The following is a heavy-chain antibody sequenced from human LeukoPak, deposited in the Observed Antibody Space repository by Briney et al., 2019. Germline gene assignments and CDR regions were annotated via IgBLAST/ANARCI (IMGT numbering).Heavy chain of an antibody. J-gene: IGHJ4*02. D-gene: IGHD6-13*01. CDR3: ARAIYSSSWYYFDY. V-gene: IGHV5-51*01. Sequence: TGASLKISCTGSGSSFTSYWIGWVRPLPGKGLEWMGIIYPGDSDTRYSPSFQGQVTISADKSISTAYLQWSSLKASDTAMYYCARAIYSSSWYYFDYWGQGTLVTVSS. CDR1: GSSFTSYW. CDR2: IYPGDSDT.